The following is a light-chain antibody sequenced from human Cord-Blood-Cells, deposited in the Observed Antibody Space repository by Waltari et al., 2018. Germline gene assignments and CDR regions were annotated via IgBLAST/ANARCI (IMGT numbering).Light chain of an antibody. CDR3: QQYNNWPRIFT. J-gene: IGKJ3*01. CDR1: QSVSSSY. Sequence: EIVLTQSPGTLSLSPGERATLSCRASQSVSSSYLAWYQQKPGQAPRLLIYGASTRATGIPARFSGSGSGTEFTLTISSLQSEDFAVYYCQQYNNWPRIFTFGPGTKVDIK. V-gene: IGKV3-15*01. CDR2: GAS.